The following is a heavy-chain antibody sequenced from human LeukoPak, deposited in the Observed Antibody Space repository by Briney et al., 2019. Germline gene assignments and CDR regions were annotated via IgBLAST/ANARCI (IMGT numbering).Heavy chain of an antibody. CDR3: TRKWELDY. CDR1: GFTFSSYA. Sequence: GGSLRLSCAASGFTFSSYAMSWVRQAPGKGLEWVANIKQDGSAKYYVDSVKGRFTISRDNAKNSLYLQMNSLRAEDTAVYYCTRKWELDYWGQGTLVTVSS. D-gene: IGHD1-26*01. V-gene: IGHV3-7*02. CDR2: IKQDGSAK. J-gene: IGHJ4*02.